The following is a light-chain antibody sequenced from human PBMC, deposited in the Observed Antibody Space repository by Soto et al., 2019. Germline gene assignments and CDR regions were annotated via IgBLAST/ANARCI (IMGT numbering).Light chain of an antibody. V-gene: IGKV3D-15*01. Sequence: EIVLTQSPATLSVSPGERAALSCRASQSVSNNLAWYQQKPGQPPRLLIFGASTRATGIPARFSGSGSEAEFALTISSLQSEDFAVYYCQQYNNWPHTFGQGTKLEIK. J-gene: IGKJ2*01. CDR1: QSVSNN. CDR3: QQYNNWPHT. CDR2: GAS.